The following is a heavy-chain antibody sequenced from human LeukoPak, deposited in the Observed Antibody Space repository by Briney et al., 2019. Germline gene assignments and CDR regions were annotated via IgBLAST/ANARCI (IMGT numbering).Heavy chain of an antibody. CDR2: INHSGST. CDR3: ARGVVKSSGYFDY. D-gene: IGHD6-19*01. CDR1: GGSFSGYY. Sequence: SETLSLTCAVYGGSFSGYYWSWIRQPPGKGLEWIGEINHSGSTNYNPSLKSRVTISVDTSKNQFSLKLSSVTAADTAVYYCARGVVKSSGYFDYRGQGTLVTVSS. J-gene: IGHJ4*02. V-gene: IGHV4-34*01.